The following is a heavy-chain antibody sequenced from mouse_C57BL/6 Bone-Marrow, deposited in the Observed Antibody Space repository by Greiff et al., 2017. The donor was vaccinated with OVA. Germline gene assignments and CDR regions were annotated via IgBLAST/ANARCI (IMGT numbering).Heavy chain of an antibody. V-gene: IGHV1-69*01. CDR1: GYTFTSYW. CDR2: IDPSDSYT. D-gene: IGHD1-1*01. J-gene: IGHJ4*01. Sequence: VQLQQPGAELVMPGASVKLSCKASGYTFTSYWMHWVKQRPGQGLEWIGEIDPSDSYTNYNQKFKGKSTLTVDKSSSTDYMQLSSLTSEDSAVYYCASITTVVDYYAMDYWGQGTSVTVSS. CDR3: ASITTVVDYYAMDY.